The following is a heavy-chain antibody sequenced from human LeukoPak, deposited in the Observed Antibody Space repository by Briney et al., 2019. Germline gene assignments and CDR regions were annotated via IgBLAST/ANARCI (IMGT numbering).Heavy chain of an antibody. CDR3: AVTGRYCTNGVCSLPYYYYMGV. CDR1: GGSIRSYY. CDR2: IYTSGST. D-gene: IGHD2-8*01. Sequence: SETLSLTCTVSGGSIRSYYWSWIRQPPGKGLEWIGYIYTSGSTNYNPSLKSRVTISVDTSKNQFSLKLSSVTAADTAVYYCAVTGRYCTNGVCSLPYYYYMGVWGKGTTVTVS. V-gene: IGHV4-4*09. J-gene: IGHJ6*03.